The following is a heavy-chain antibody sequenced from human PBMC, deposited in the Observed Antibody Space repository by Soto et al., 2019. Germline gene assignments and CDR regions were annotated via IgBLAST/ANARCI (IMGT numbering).Heavy chain of an antibody. J-gene: IGHJ3*02. Sequence: QVQLVQSGAEVKKPGSSVKVSCKASGGTFSSYTISWVRQAPGQGLEWMGRIIPILGIANYAQKFQGRVTITADKSTSTAYMELSSLRSEDTAVYYCATKEVTQRAFDIWGQGTMVTVSS. CDR3: ATKEVTQRAFDI. V-gene: IGHV1-69*02. CDR2: IIPILGIA. D-gene: IGHD2-21*02. CDR1: GGTFSSYT.